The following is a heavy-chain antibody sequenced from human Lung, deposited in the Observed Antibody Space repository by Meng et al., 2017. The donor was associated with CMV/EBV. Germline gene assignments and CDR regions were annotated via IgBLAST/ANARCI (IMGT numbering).Heavy chain of an antibody. J-gene: IGHJ5*02. Sequence: VQPEHSGAEVKKPGASVKVSGKASGYTFTDYYITWVRQAPGQGLEWMGWINPNTGGTKYAQKFQGWVTLTRDTSISTAYMELSRLRSDDTAVYYCARGRYELIWGLFDPWGQGTLVTVSS. D-gene: IGHD1-1*01. CDR3: ARGRYELIWGLFDP. CDR1: GYTFTDYY. CDR2: INPNTGGT. V-gene: IGHV1-2*04.